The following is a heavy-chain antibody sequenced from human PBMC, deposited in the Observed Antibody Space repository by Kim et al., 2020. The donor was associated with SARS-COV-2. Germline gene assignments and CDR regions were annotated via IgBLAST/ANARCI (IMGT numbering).Heavy chain of an antibody. D-gene: IGHD3-16*01. J-gene: IGHJ5*02. CDR1: GGSISSSSYY. Sequence: SETLSLTCTVSGGSISSSSYYWGWIRQPPGKGLEWIGSIYYSGSTYYNPSLKSRVTISVDTSKNQFSLKLSSVTAADTAGYYCARPNMGLGGFDPWGQGTLVTVSS. CDR2: IYYSGST. CDR3: ARPNMGLGGFDP. V-gene: IGHV4-39*01.